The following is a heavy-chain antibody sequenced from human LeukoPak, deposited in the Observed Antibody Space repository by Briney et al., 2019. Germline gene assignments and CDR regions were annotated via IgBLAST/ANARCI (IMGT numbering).Heavy chain of an antibody. CDR1: GYTFSSSE. J-gene: IGHJ4*02. CDR2: ISPYSGRT. V-gene: IGHV1-18*01. Sequence: ASVKVSCKASGYTFSSSEISWVRQAPGQGLEWIGWISPYSGRTTYGHKFQGRVTLTTDRPTSTAHMELRSLRSDDTAVYYCARRGLDNWNDNGGYYWGQGTLVTVSS. D-gene: IGHD1-1*01. CDR3: ARRGLDNWNDNGGYY.